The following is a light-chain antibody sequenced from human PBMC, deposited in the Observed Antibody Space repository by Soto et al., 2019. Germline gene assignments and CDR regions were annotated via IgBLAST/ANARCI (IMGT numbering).Light chain of an antibody. CDR3: QQYAGSPWT. V-gene: IGKV3-20*01. J-gene: IGKJ1*01. CDR1: QTIRNNY. Sequence: ETVLTQSPGTLSLSPGERATLSCRASQTIRNNYLAWYRQTPGQAPRLLIYGASNMATGIADRFSGSGSGTDFTLIISRLEPEDFALYYCQQYAGSPWTFGQGTKVEIK. CDR2: GAS.